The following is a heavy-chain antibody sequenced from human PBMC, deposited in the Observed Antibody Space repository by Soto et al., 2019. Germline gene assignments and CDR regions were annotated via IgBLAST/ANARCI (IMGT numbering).Heavy chain of an antibody. V-gene: IGHV6-1*01. Sequence: PSQTLSLTCAISGDSVSRNSATWSWIRQSPSRGLEWLGRTYYRSKWYNDYAISVKSRITINPDTSKNQFSLQLNSVTPEDTAVYYCARESARQQLAYYFDYRGQGTLVTVSS. CDR3: ARESARQQLAYYFDY. D-gene: IGHD6-13*01. J-gene: IGHJ4*02. CDR1: GDSVSRNSAT. CDR2: TYYRSKWYN.